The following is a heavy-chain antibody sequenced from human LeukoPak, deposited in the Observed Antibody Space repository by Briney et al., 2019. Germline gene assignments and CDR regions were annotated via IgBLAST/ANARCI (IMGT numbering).Heavy chain of an antibody. CDR2: IYYSGST. V-gene: IGHV4-39*01. Sequence: SETLSLTCTVSGGPISSNTYYWGWIRQPPGKGLEWIGSIYYSGSTYYNPSLKSRVTISVDTSKNQFSLKLSSVTAADTAVYYCAGHYTSGWASDYWGQGTLVTVSS. D-gene: IGHD6-19*01. CDR1: GGPISSNTYY. J-gene: IGHJ4*02. CDR3: AGHYTSGWASDY.